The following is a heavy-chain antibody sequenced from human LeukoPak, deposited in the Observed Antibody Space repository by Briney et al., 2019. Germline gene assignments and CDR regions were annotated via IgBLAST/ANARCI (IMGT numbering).Heavy chain of an antibody. CDR1: GGSFSGYY. CDR2: INHSGST. V-gene: IGHV4-34*01. Sequence: PSETLSLTCAVYGGSFSGYYWSWIRQPPGKGLEWIGEINHSGSTNYNPSLKSRVTISVDTSKNQFSLKLSSVTAADTAVYYCARGLGYDFWSGYPPTRNFNWFGPWGQGTLVTVSS. D-gene: IGHD3-3*01. CDR3: ARGLGYDFWSGYPPTRNFNWFGP. J-gene: IGHJ5*02.